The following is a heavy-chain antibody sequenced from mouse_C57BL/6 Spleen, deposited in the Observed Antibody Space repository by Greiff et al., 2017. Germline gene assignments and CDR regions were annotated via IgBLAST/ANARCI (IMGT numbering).Heavy chain of an antibody. D-gene: IGHD1-1*01. CDR3: ARDRGRIYYYGSSYAMDY. CDR2: ISYDGSN. Sequence: ESGPGLVKPSQSLSLTCSVTGYSITSGYYWNWIRQFPGNKLEWMGYISYDGSNNYNPSLKNRISITRDTSKNQFFLKLNSVTTEDTATYYCARDRGRIYYYGSSYAMDYWGQGTSVTVSS. J-gene: IGHJ4*01. V-gene: IGHV3-6*01. CDR1: GYSITSGYY.